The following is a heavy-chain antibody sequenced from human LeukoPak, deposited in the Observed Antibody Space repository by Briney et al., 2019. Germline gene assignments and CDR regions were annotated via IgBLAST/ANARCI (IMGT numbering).Heavy chain of an antibody. CDR3: ARPYYYDGSGYFDY. CDR1: GFTFSSYA. Sequence: PGGSLRLSCAASGFTFSSYAIHWVRQAPGKGLEGVAVISFDGSNKYFADSVKGRFTISRDNSKNTLYLQMNSLGPEDTAVYYCARPYYYDGSGYFDYWGQGSLVTVSS. D-gene: IGHD3-22*01. CDR2: ISFDGSNK. V-gene: IGHV3-30*04. J-gene: IGHJ4*02.